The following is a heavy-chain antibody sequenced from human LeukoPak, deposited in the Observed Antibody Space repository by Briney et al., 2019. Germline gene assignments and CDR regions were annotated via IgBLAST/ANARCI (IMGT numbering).Heavy chain of an antibody. CDR2: ISSSGTTT. J-gene: IGHJ4*02. V-gene: IGHV3-48*03. Sequence: GGSLRLSCAASGFTFSSYEMNWARQAPGKGLEWVSYISSSGTTTFYADSVKGRFTISRDNAKNSLYLQMNSLRAEDTAVYYCARDEVGATTEFDYWGQGTLVTVSS. CDR3: ARDEVGATTEFDY. CDR1: GFTFSSYE. D-gene: IGHD1-26*01.